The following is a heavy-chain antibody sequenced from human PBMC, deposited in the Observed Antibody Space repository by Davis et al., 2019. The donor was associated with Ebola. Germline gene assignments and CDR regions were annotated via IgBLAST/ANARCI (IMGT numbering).Heavy chain of an antibody. V-gene: IGHV1-69*04. CDR3: ARGDGFRGTVTREYYYYGMDV. CDR1: GGTFSSYA. CDR2: IIPILGIA. D-gene: IGHD4-17*01. J-gene: IGHJ6*02. Sequence: AASVKVSCKASGGTFSSYAISWVRQAPGQGLEWMGRIIPILGIANYAQKFQGRVTITRDTSASTAYMELSSLRSEDTAVYYCARGDGFRGTVTREYYYYGMDVWGQGTTVTVSS.